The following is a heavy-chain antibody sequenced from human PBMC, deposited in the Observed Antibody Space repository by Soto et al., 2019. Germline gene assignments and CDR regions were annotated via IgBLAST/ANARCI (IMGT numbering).Heavy chain of an antibody. CDR2: IFSNDEK. J-gene: IGHJ4*02. V-gene: IGHV2-26*01. CDR1: GFSLSDTKMG. D-gene: IGHD1-1*01. Sequence: QVTLKESSPVLVKPTETLTLTCTVSGFSLSDTKMGVSWIRQPPGKALEWLAHIFSNDEKSYSTSLKTRLAISKDTSKSQVVLTMTNVGPLDTATYYCARIKAGGNSVDSWGQGTLVTVSS. CDR3: ARIKAGGNSVDS.